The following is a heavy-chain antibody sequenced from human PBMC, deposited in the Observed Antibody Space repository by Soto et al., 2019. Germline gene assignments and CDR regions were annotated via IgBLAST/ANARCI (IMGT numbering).Heavy chain of an antibody. D-gene: IGHD4-17*01. J-gene: IGHJ6*02. CDR3: ARDLPAVYGDYDGGYYSMDV. Sequence: QVQLVQSGAEVKKPGSSVKVSCKASGGTFSSYAISWVRQAPGQGLEWMGGIIPIFGTANYAQKFQGRVTITADEPTSTAYMELSSLRSEDTAVYYCARDLPAVYGDYDGGYYSMDVWGQGTTVTVSS. V-gene: IGHV1-69*01. CDR1: GGTFSSYA. CDR2: IIPIFGTA.